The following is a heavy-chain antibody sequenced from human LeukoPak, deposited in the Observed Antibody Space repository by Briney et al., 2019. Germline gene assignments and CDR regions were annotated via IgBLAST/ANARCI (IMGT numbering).Heavy chain of an antibody. CDR3: ARVLPSYYYDSSGYSFSPDY. CDR2: ISAYNGNT. V-gene: IGHV1-18*04. J-gene: IGHJ4*02. CDR1: GYTFTGYY. D-gene: IGHD3-22*01. Sequence: ASVTVSCKASGYTFTGYYMHWVRQAPGQGLEWMGWISAYNGNTNYAQKLQGRVTMTTDTSTSTAYMELRSLRSDDTAVYYCARVLPSYYYDSSGYSFSPDYWGQGTLVTVSS.